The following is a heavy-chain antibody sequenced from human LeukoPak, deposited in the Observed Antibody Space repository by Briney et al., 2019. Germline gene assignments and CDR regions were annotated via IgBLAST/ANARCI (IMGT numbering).Heavy chain of an antibody. Sequence: GGSLRLSCVASGFTFSSYAMSWVRQAPGKGLEWVSTISGSGGTTYHADSVKGRFTISRDNSKNTLEVQMNSLRADDTAIYYCAKRLSSGSYFAAFDYWGQGTLVTVSS. J-gene: IGHJ4*02. V-gene: IGHV3-23*01. CDR2: ISGSGGTT. CDR1: GFTFSSYA. D-gene: IGHD1-26*01. CDR3: AKRLSSGSYFAAFDY.